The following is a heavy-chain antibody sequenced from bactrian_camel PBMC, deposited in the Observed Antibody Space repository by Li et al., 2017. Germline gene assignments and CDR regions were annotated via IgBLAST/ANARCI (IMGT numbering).Heavy chain of an antibody. CDR1: GDTISRYC. V-gene: IGHV3S1*01. D-gene: IGHD5*01. CDR3: ATEGSWLPPSD. J-gene: IGHJ4*01. CDR2: IFTGGGDT. Sequence: VQLVESGGGSVQVGGSLRLSCVASGDTISRYCMGWFRQIPDKEREGVASIFTGGGDTNYADSVKGRFTISRDNAKNTLYLQLDSLSTEDTATYYCATEGSWLPPSDWGQGTQVTVS.